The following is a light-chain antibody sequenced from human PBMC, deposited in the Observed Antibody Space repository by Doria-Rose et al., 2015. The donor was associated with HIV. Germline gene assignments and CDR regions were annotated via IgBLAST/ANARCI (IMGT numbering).Light chain of an antibody. Sequence: EIVMTQSPGTLSLSPGERATLSRRASQSFSSTYSAWYQQKPGQAPSLLIYDGSTRATGIPDRFSASGSGTDFTLTINRLEPEDFALYYCHQYGTSWTFGQGTKVEI. J-gene: IGKJ1*01. CDR2: DGS. CDR3: HQYGTSWT. CDR1: QSFSSTY. V-gene: IGKV3-20*01.